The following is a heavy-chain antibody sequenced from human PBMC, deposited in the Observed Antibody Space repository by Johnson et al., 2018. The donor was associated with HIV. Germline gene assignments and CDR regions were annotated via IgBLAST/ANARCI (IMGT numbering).Heavy chain of an antibody. CDR1: GFTFDDYG. CDR2: IKQDGSEK. J-gene: IGHJ3*02. CDR3: ARDRGRWELLGGRAFDI. Sequence: VQLVESGGGVVRPGGSLRLSCAASGFTFDDYGMSWVRQAPGKGLEWVANIKQDGSEKYYVDSVKGRFTISRDNAKNTLYLQMNSLRAEDTAVYYCARDRGRWELLGGRAFDIWGQGTMVTVSS. V-gene: IGHV3-7*01. D-gene: IGHD1-26*01.